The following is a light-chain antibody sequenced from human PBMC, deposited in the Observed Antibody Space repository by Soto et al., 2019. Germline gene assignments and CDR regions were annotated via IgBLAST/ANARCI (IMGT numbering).Light chain of an antibody. Sequence: QSALTQPPSVSGSPGQSVSISCTGTSSDVGRYNHVSWYQQPPGTAPKLMIYDVSNRPSGVPERFSGSKSGNTASLTISGLQAEDEAEYYCSSYTGSSTLVVFGGGTKLTVL. CDR1: SSDVGRYNH. CDR2: DVS. V-gene: IGLV2-18*02. J-gene: IGLJ2*01. CDR3: SSYTGSSTLVV.